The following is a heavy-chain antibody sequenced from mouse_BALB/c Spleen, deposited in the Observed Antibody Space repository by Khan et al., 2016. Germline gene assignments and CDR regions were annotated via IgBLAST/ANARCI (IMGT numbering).Heavy chain of an antibody. V-gene: IGHV3-8*02. CDR2: ISYSGST. J-gene: IGHJ3*01. CDR3: AREGAY. CDR1: GDSFTSGY. Sequence: EVQLLESGPSLVKPSQTLSLTCSVTGDSFTSGYWNWIRKFPGNKLEYMGYISYSGSTYYNPSLKSRISITRDTSKHQYYLQVNSVTTKDTASYYCAREGAYWGQGTLVTVSA.